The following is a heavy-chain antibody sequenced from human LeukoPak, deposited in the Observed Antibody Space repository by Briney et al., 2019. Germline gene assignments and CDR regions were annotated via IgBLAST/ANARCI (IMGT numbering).Heavy chain of an antibody. J-gene: IGHJ5*02. Sequence: GGSLRLSCAASGFTFSSYAMSWVRQAPGKGLEWVANIKQDASERTYVDSVKGRFTISRDNAKNSIFLQMNSLRVEDMATYYCVRDGGTDWYDPWGQGALVSVSS. V-gene: IGHV3-7*01. D-gene: IGHD3-16*01. CDR1: GFTFSSYA. CDR3: VRDGGTDWYDP. CDR2: IKQDASER.